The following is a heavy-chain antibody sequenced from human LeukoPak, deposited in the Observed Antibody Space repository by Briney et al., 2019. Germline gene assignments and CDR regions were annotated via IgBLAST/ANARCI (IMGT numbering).Heavy chain of an antibody. CDR3: ARGVDTAMVPFDY. CDR2: INHSGST. Sequence: PSETLSLTCAVYGGSFSGYYWSWIRQPPGKGLEWIGEINHSGSTNYNPSLKSRVTISVDTSKNQFSLKLSSVTAADTAVYYCARGVDTAMVPFDYWGQGTPVTVSS. V-gene: IGHV4-34*01. CDR1: GGSFSGYY. D-gene: IGHD5-18*01. J-gene: IGHJ4*02.